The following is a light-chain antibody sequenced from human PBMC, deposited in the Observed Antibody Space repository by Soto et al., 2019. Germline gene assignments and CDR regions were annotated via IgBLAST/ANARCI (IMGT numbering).Light chain of an antibody. V-gene: IGKV2-30*02. Sequence: DVVMTQSPLSLPVTLGQPASISCGSSQSLVHTNGYTFLHWFHQRPGQSPRRLIYRLSNRDSGVPDRFSGSGSGTDFTLRISRVEAEDVGIYYCMQSTHWPLTFGGGTKVEIE. CDR3: MQSTHWPLT. CDR2: RLS. CDR1: QSLVHTNGYTF. J-gene: IGKJ4*01.